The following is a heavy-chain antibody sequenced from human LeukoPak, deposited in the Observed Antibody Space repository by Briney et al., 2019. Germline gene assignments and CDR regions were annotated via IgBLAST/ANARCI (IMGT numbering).Heavy chain of an antibody. Sequence: GGSLRLSCAASGFTFSSYEMNWVRQAPGKGLEWVSYISSSGSTIYYADSVKGRFTISRDNAKNSLYLQMNSLRAEDTAVYYCARGSSVVPAPIPGYWGQGTLVTVSS. V-gene: IGHV3-48*03. D-gene: IGHD2-15*01. CDR1: GFTFSSYE. CDR3: ARGSSVVPAPIPGY. CDR2: ISSSGSTI. J-gene: IGHJ4*02.